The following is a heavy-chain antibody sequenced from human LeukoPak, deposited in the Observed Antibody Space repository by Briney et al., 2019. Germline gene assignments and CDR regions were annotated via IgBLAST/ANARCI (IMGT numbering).Heavy chain of an antibody. CDR1: GGYISSNC. CDR3: ARDAAGFNSSWEFDY. J-gene: IGHJ4*02. D-gene: IGHD6-13*01. Sequence: SESMALAWTGSGGYISSNCWSWIRQPPGKGLEWIGYIHYSGATNYNPSLKSRVTISADTSKNQFSLKLSSVTAADTAMYYCARDAAGFNSSWEFDYWGQGTLVTVSS. CDR2: IHYSGAT. V-gene: IGHV4-59*01.